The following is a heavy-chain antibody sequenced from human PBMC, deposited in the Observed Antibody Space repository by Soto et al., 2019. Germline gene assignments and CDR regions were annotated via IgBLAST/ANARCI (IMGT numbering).Heavy chain of an antibody. CDR3: ARETNPYSSSSHAFDI. V-gene: IGHV3-21*01. Sequence: EVQLVESGGGLVKPGGSLRLSCAASGITFSSYSMNWVRQAPGKGLEWVSSISSTGTYIDYADSVKGRFTISRDNAKNSLFLQMDSLRAAAAALYYCARETNPYSSSSHAFDIWGQGTMVIVSS. D-gene: IGHD6-6*01. CDR1: GITFSSYS. J-gene: IGHJ3*02. CDR2: ISSTGTYI.